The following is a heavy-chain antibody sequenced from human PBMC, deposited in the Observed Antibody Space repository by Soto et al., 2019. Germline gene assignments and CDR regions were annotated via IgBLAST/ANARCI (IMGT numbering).Heavy chain of an antibody. D-gene: IGHD1-1*01. CDR3: VRASWNYYYYGMDI. CDR2: ISGSGGST. V-gene: IGHV3-23*01. J-gene: IGHJ6*02. Sequence: GGSLRLSCAASGFTFSSFAMSWVRQAPGKGLEWVSAISGSGGSTYYADSVKGRFTISRDNSKNTLYLQMNSLRAEDTAVYYCVRASWNYYYYGMDIWGQGTTVTVSS. CDR1: GFTFSSFA.